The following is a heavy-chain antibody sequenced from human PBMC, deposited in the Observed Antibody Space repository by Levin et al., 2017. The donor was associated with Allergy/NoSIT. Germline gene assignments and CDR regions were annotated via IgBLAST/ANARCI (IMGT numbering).Heavy chain of an antibody. V-gene: IGHV3-48*02. CDR3: ARMKRNILHAFDI. Sequence: PGGSLRLSFSSSFFSFLPSPLPFFLPSPLKGLAWISKISSGSTTIDYADSVKGRFTTSRDNARDSLYLQMNSLRDEDTAVYFCARMKRNILHAFDIWGQGTMVTVSS. J-gene: IGHJ3*02. D-gene: IGHD2/OR15-2a*01. CDR1: FFSFLPSP. CDR2: ISSGSTTI.